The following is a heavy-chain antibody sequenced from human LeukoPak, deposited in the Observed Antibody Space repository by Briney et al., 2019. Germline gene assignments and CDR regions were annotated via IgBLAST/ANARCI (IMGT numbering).Heavy chain of an antibody. CDR3: AKDQDVAAAGTWGSIDY. CDR1: GFTFSNYG. Sequence: GGSLRLSCAASGFTFSNYGIHWVRQAPGKGLEWVAVISYDATNKYYTDSVKGRFTISRDNSKNTLYLQMNSLRAEDTAVYYCAKDQDVAAAGTWGSIDYWGQGTLVTVSS. D-gene: IGHD6-13*01. J-gene: IGHJ4*02. CDR2: ISYDATNK. V-gene: IGHV3-30*18.